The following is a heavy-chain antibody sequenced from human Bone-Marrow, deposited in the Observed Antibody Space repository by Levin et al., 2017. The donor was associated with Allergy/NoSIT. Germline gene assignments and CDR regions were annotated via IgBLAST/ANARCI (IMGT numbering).Heavy chain of an antibody. Sequence: GGSLRLSCAASGFTFSSFHIHWVRQAPGKGLEWVASISGSGDYIYYADSVKGRFTISRDNAKNSVHLQMDSLRAEDTAVYYCARLGMTSGVFLAEYYNGFDVWGQGTTVTVAS. J-gene: IGHJ6*02. CDR3: ARLGMTSGVFLAEYYNGFDV. CDR1: GFTFSSFH. CDR2: ISGSGDYI. D-gene: IGHD3-10*01. V-gene: IGHV3-21*01.